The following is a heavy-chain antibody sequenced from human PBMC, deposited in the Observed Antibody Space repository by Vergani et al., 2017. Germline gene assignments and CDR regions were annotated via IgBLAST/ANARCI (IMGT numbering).Heavy chain of an antibody. Sequence: VQLVESGGGIVKPGGSLRLSCAASGFTFSNYGMHWVRQAPGKGLEWVAVIWYDGSNKYYADSVKGRFTISRDNSKNTLYLQMNSLRAEDTAVYYCARYDSSSWYYFDYWGQGTLVTVSS. V-gene: IGHV3-33*01. CDR2: IWYDGSNK. CDR1: GFTFSNYG. D-gene: IGHD6-13*01. J-gene: IGHJ4*02. CDR3: ARYDSSSWYYFDY.